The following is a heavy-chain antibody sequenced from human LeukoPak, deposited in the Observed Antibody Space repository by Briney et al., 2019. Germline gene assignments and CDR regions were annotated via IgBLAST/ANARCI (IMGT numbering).Heavy chain of an antibody. CDR3: ARVRGFGADYYYYYMDV. CDR1: GGSISTRNW. J-gene: IGHJ6*03. D-gene: IGHD3-10*01. V-gene: IGHV4-4*02. CDR2: VHHSGST. Sequence: SETLSLTCAVSGGSISTRNWWSWVRQPPGKGLEWIGEVHHSGSTNYNPSLKSRVIISVDMSKNQFSLKLSSVTAADTAVYYCARVRGFGADYYYYYMDVWGKGTTVIVSS.